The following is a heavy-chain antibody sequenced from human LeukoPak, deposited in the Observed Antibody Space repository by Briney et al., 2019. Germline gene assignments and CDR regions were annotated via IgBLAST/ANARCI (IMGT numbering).Heavy chain of an antibody. Sequence: SETLSLTCTVSGGSISSYYWSWIRQPPGKGLEWIGYIYYSGSTNYNPSLKSRVTISVDTSKNQFSLKLSSVTAADTAVYYCARRGGQYSGYDPNWFDLWGQGTLVTVSS. J-gene: IGHJ5*02. D-gene: IGHD5-12*01. CDR2: IYYSGST. CDR1: GGSISSYY. CDR3: ARRGGQYSGYDPNWFDL. V-gene: IGHV4-59*01.